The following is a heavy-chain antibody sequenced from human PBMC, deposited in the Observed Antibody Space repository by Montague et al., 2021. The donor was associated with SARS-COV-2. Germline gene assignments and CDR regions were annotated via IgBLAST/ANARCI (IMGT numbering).Heavy chain of an antibody. CDR3: ARIPEYSSGGGPDWYFDL. Sequence: PALVKPTQTLTLTCTFSGFSVSTSGLCVSWIRQPPGKALEWLALIDWDDDTYYSTSLKTRLAISKDTSKNQVVLTMNDMDPVDTGTYYCARIPEYSSGGGPDWYFDLWGRGTLVTVSS. CDR2: IDWDDDT. J-gene: IGHJ2*01. D-gene: IGHD6-19*01. V-gene: IGHV2-70*01. CDR1: GFSVSTSGLC.